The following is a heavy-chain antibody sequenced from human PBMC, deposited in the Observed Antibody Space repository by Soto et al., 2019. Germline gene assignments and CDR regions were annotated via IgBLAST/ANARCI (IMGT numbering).Heavy chain of an antibody. CDR3: ARDADYGGSRGGMDV. Sequence: QVRLEESGPGLVKPSETLSLICSVSGGSVNNANYFWNWIRHHPENGLEWIGYIYYSGSTRYNPSFKTRATVSIDASKNQFSLRLNSVTFAHTAVYFCARDADYGGSRGGMDVWGRGNTVTVSS. D-gene: IGHD4-17*01. V-gene: IGHV4-31*03. CDR1: GGSVNNANYF. J-gene: IGHJ6*02. CDR2: IYYSGST.